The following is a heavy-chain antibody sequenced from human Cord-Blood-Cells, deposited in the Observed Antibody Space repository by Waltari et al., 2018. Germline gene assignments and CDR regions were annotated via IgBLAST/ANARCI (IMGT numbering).Heavy chain of an antibody. CDR2: MNPNSGNT. D-gene: IGHD1-1*01. CDR1: TSYD. J-gene: IGHJ5*02. Sequence: TSYDINWVRQATGQGLEWMGWMNPNSGNTGYAQKFQGRVTMTRNTSISTAYMELSSLRSEDTAVYYCARGRVGTNWFDPWGQGTLVTVSS. V-gene: IGHV1-8*01. CDR3: ARGRVGTNWFDP.